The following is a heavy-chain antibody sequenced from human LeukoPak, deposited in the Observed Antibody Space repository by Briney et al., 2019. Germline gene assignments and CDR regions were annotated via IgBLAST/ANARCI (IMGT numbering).Heavy chain of an antibody. J-gene: IGHJ4*02. D-gene: IGHD3-3*01. CDR2: ISPGDYHT. Sequence: GAALQCSSHAACASFTSYWIGGGRPVSPKGRGWRGIISPGDYHTRYSPSFQGQVTISGDKPIRTAYLPWSSLHAADTAMYSCARQITIFGVVTHFDYWGQGTLVTVSS. V-gene: IGHV5-51*04. CDR1: CASFTSYW. CDR3: ARQITIFGVVTHFDY.